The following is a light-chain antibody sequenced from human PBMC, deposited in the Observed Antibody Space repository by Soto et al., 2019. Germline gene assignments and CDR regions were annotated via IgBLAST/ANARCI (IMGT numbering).Light chain of an antibody. CDR3: QRYNGYAYT. V-gene: IGKV1-5*01. J-gene: IGKJ2*01. CDR2: DAS. CDR1: QSIISW. Sequence: DIQMTQSPSTLSASVGDRVTITCRASQSIISWLAWYQQKQGKAPKLLIYDASSLESGVPSRFSARGSGTEFTLTISSAHHDGLAAYYWQRYNGYAYTFGQGTKLEIK.